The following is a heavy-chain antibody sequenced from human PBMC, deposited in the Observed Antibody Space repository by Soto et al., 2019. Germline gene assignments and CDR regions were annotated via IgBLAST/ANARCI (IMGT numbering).Heavy chain of an antibody. CDR2: IYYSGST. CDR1: GGSISSYY. J-gene: IGHJ6*02. D-gene: IGHD4-17*01. Sequence: QVQLQESGPGLVKPSETLSLTCTVSGGSISSYYWSWIRQPPGKGLEWIGYIYYSGSTNYNPSLKSRVTISVDTSKNQFSLKLSSVTAADTAVYYCARIADNYGVYYYYYGMDVWGQGTTVTVSS. V-gene: IGHV4-59*01. CDR3: ARIADNYGVYYYYYGMDV.